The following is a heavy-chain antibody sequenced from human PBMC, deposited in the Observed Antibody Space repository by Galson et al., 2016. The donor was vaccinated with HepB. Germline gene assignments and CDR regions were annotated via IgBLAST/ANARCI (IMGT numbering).Heavy chain of an antibody. CDR2: ICDGGSA. CDR3: ARDPPEVPDFALDV. Sequence: SLRLSCAASGFSVSSHCMSWVRQAPGKGLEWVSLICDGGSAYYTDSVKARFTISRDNSKNTLYLQMNNLRPEHTAVYFRARDPPEVPDFALDVWGQGTTVTVSS. V-gene: IGHV3-66*01. CDR1: GFSVSSHC. J-gene: IGHJ6*02.